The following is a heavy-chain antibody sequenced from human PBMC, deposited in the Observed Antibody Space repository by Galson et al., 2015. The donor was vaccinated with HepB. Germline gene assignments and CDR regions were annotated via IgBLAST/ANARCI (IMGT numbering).Heavy chain of an antibody. CDR1: GFTFSSYS. V-gene: IGHV3-21*01. CDR3: ARVELLHVYYYGMDV. Sequence: SLRLSCAASGFTFSSYSMNWVRQAPGKGLEWVSSISSSSSYIYYADSVKGRFTISRDNAKNSLYLHMNSLRAEDTAVYYCARVELLHVYYYGMDVWGQGTTVTVSS. J-gene: IGHJ6*02. CDR2: ISSSSSYI. D-gene: IGHD3-22*01.